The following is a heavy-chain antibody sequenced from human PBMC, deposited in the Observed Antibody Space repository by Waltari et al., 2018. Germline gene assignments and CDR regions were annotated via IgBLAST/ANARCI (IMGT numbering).Heavy chain of an antibody. J-gene: IGHJ3*02. Sequence: EVQLVESGGDLVQPGRSLRLSCAASGLTFGDSALHWVRQAPGKGLEWVSGITWNSDNVDYADSVKGRFTVGRDNAKNSLYLRMNSLRTEDMALYYCAKGWSGTALGDAIDIWGQGTMVTVSS. CDR2: ITWNSDNV. CDR3: AKGWSGTALGDAIDI. D-gene: IGHD3-10*02. CDR1: GLTFGDSA. V-gene: IGHV3-9*03.